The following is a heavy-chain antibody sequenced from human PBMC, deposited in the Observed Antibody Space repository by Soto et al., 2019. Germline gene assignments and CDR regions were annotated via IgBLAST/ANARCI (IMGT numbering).Heavy chain of an antibody. CDR3: ARDNLYHTNEYYYYYYMDV. CDR2: ISSSSSYI. Sequence: EVQLVESGGGLVKPGGSLRLSCAASGFTFSSYSMNWVRQAPGKGLEWVSSISSSSSYIYYADPVKGRFTISRDNAKNSLYLQMNSLRAEDTAVYYCARDNLYHTNEYYYYYYMDVWGKGTTVTVSS. J-gene: IGHJ6*03. D-gene: IGHD1-1*01. V-gene: IGHV3-21*01. CDR1: GFTFSSYS.